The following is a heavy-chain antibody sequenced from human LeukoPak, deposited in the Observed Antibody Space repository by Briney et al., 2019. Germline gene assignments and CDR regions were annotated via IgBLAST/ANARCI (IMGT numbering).Heavy chain of an antibody. CDR1: GYTFTGYY. D-gene: IGHD6-19*01. J-gene: IGHJ4*02. Sequence: GVSVKVSCKASGYTFTGYYMHWVRQAPGQGLEWMGWINPNSGGTNYAQKFQGRVTMTRDTSISTAYMELSRLRSDDTAVYYCARGSPSSSGWYGDYWGQGTLVTVSS. CDR2: INPNSGGT. V-gene: IGHV1-2*02. CDR3: ARGSPSSSGWYGDY.